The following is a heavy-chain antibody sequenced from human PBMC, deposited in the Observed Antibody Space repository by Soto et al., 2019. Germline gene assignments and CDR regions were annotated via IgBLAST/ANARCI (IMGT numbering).Heavy chain of an antibody. CDR2: IYYSGST. D-gene: IGHD3-9*01. J-gene: IGHJ4*02. Sequence: PSETLSLTCTVSGGSISSYYWSWIRQPPGKGLEWIGYIYYSGSTNYNPSLKSRVTISVDTYKTQFSLKLSAVTAADTAVYYCASLLPFEYYFDYWGQGTLVTVSS. CDR3: ASLLPFEYYFDY. CDR1: GGSISSYY. V-gene: IGHV4-59*01.